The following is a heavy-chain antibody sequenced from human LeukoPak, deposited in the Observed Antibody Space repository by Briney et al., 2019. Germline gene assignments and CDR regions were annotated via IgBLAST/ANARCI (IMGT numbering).Heavy chain of an antibody. CDR2: ISYDGKYR. CDR3: AAEYCGGGYCYTRHSGHDY. D-gene: IGHD2-15*01. J-gene: IGHJ4*02. Sequence: GGSLRLSCAASGFSFSSYTMHWVRQAPGKGLEWVAVISYDGKYRSYADSVKGRSTLSRDDSQNTLYLQMNSLTTMDTALYYCAAEYCGGGYCYTRHSGHDYWGQGTLVTVSS. CDR1: GFSFSSYT. V-gene: IGHV3-30*01.